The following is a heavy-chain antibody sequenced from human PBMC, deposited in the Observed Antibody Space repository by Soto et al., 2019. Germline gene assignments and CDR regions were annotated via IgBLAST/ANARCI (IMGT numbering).Heavy chain of an antibody. D-gene: IGHD6-19*01. Sequence: SATMSLTSAVSGCPIGTTAYYWGCIRQPPGNGLEWIGSIYYSGTTYYNPSLKSRVTISVDTSKNQFSLRLSSVTAADTAVYYCARDKVETIAVAGTHYYFDYLGQGTLVTVSS. CDR3: ARDKVETIAVAGTHYYFDY. CDR1: GCPIGTTAYY. CDR2: IYYSGTT. J-gene: IGHJ4*02. V-gene: IGHV4-39*07.